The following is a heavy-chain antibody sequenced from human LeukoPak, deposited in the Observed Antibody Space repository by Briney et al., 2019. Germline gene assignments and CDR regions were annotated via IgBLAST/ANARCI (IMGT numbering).Heavy chain of an antibody. J-gene: IGHJ4*02. CDR3: ARGPPRNYYGSGSFNLDY. D-gene: IGHD3-10*01. V-gene: IGHV1-2*02. Sequence: ASVKVSCKASGYTFTGYYMHWVRQAPGQGVEWMGWINPNSGGTNYAQKFQGRVTMTRDTSISTAYMELSRLRSDDTAVYYCARGPPRNYYGSGSFNLDYWGQGTLVTVSS. CDR1: GYTFTGYY. CDR2: INPNSGGT.